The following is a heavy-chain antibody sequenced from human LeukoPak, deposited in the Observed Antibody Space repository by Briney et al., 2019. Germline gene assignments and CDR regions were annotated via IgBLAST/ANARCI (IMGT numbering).Heavy chain of an antibody. CDR1: GFTFSSYG. CDR3: ARDSSRITGTD. CDR2: ISGSGSGGST. V-gene: IGHV3-23*01. J-gene: IGHJ4*02. D-gene: IGHD1-20*01. Sequence: PGGSLRLSCAASGFTFSSYGMTWVRQAPGKGLEWVSAISGSGSGGSTYYADSVKGRFTISRDNSKNTLYLQMNSLRAEDTAVYYCARDSSRITGTDWGQGTLVTVSS.